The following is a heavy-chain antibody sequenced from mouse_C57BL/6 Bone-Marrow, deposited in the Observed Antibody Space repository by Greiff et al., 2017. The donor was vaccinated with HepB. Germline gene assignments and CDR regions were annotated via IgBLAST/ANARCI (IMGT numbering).Heavy chain of an antibody. CDR3: ARNYDYPAWFAY. J-gene: IGHJ3*01. Sequence: QVQLQQPGAELVKPGASVKLSCKASGYTFTSYWMHWVKQRPGRGLEWIGRIDPNSGGTKYNEKFKSKATLTVDKPSSTAYMRLSSLTSEDSAVYYCARNYDYPAWFAYWGQGTLVTVSA. CDR1: GYTFTSYW. D-gene: IGHD2-4*01. CDR2: IDPNSGGT. V-gene: IGHV1-72*01.